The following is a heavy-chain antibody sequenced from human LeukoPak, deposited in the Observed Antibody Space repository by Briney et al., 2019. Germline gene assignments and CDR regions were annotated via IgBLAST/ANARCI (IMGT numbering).Heavy chain of an antibody. V-gene: IGHV3-23*01. CDR2: ISGSGGST. J-gene: IGHJ5*02. Sequence: SGGSLRLSCAASGFTFSSYAMSWVRQAPGKGLEWVSAISGSGGSTYYADSVKGRFTISRDNSKNTLYLQMNSLRAEDTAVYYCAKDCDLWSGYLSWGQGTLVTVSS. CDR1: GFTFSSYA. CDR3: AKDCDLWSGYLS. D-gene: IGHD3-3*01.